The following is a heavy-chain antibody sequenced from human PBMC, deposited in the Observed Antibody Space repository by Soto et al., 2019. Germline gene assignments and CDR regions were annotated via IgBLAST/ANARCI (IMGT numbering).Heavy chain of an antibody. CDR3: AKPPGGYIFGSGSPPHVVFDI. D-gene: IGHD3-3*01. J-gene: IGHJ3*02. CDR2: INPNSGGT. CDR1: GYTFTGYY. Sequence: GASVKVSCKASGYTFTGYYMHWVRQAPGQGLEWMGWINPNSGGTNYAQKFQGWVTMTRDTSISTAYMELSRLRSDDTAVYYCAKPPGGYIFGSGSPPHVVFDIWGKGTMVP. V-gene: IGHV1-2*04.